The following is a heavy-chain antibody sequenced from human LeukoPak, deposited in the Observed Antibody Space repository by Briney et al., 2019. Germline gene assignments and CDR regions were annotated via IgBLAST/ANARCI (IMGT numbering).Heavy chain of an antibody. J-gene: IGHJ4*02. Sequence: GGSLRPSCAAPGFTFSSNWMNWVRQAQGKGLGWVSRINSDGSSTSYADSVKGRFTISRDNAKNTLYLHMNSLGAEDTAVYYCAKERAGYTNPYYFDYWGQGTLVTVSS. D-gene: IGHD3-16*02. CDR2: INSDGSST. V-gene: IGHV3-74*01. CDR1: GFTFSSNW. CDR3: AKERAGYTNPYYFDY.